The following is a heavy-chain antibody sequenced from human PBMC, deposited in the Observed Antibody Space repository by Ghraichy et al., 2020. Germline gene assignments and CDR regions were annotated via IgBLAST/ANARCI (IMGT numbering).Heavy chain of an antibody. Sequence: GGTLRLSCAASGFTFSSYSMNWVRQAPGKGLEWVSSISSSSSYIYYADSVKGRFTISRDNAKNSLYLQMNSLRAEDTAVYYCARALGGYSYGPYWYFDLWGRGTLVTVSS. CDR2: ISSSSSYI. V-gene: IGHV3-21*01. D-gene: IGHD5-18*01. CDR3: ARALGGYSYGPYWYFDL. CDR1: GFTFSSYS. J-gene: IGHJ2*01.